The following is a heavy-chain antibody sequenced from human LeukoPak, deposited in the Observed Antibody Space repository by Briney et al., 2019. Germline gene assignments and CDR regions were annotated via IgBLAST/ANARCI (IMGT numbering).Heavy chain of an antibody. CDR3: ARKRGYYGSGSYLAFDI. CDR1: GGSFSGYY. CDR2: INHSGST. J-gene: IGHJ3*02. Sequence: SETLSLTCAVYGGSFSGYYWSWIRQPPGNGLEWIGEINHSGSTNYNPSLKSRVTISVDTSKNQFSLKLSSVTAADTAVYYCARKRGYYGSGSYLAFDIWGQGTMVTVSS. D-gene: IGHD3-10*01. V-gene: IGHV4-34*01.